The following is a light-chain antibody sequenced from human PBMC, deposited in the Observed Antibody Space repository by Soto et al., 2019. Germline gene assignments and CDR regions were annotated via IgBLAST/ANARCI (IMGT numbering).Light chain of an antibody. J-gene: IGKJ1*01. CDR2: AAS. CDR1: QNIYSY. CDR3: QQSYSSSWT. Sequence: DIQMTQSPSSLSASVGDRVTTTCLASQNIYSYLNWYQQKPGKAPNVLIYAASSLQSGVPSRFSGSGSGTDFTLTISSLQPEDFATYYCQQSYSSSWTFGPGAKVDIK. V-gene: IGKV1-39*01.